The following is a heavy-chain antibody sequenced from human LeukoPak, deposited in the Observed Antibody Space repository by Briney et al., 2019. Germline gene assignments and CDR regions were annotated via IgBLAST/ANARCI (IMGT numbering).Heavy chain of an antibody. J-gene: IGHJ5*02. D-gene: IGHD4-17*01. CDR3: ARHASYGDKFDP. V-gene: IGHV4-39*01. CDR2: LYFSGNT. CDR1: GGSISSSSYY. Sequence: SETLSLTCTVSGGSISSSSYYWGWIRQPPGKGLEWIGSLYFSGNTYYNPSLKSRATISVDTPKDHFSLKLSSVTAADTAVYYCARHASYGDKFDPWGQGTLVTVSS.